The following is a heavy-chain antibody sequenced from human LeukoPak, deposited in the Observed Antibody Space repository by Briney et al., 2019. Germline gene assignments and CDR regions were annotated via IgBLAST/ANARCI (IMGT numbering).Heavy chain of an antibody. CDR1: GYSFGNYW. D-gene: IGHD3-22*01. CDR3: ARQYPGGYYDSRGYGDY. J-gene: IGHJ4*02. Sequence: GESLKISCKGSGYSFGNYWIAWVRQMPGKGLEWMGIIYPDDSETRYSPSFRGQVTISADKSISTAYLQWSSLKASDTAMYYCARQYPGGYYDSRGYGDYWGQGTLVSVSS. CDR2: IYPDDSET. V-gene: IGHV5-51*01.